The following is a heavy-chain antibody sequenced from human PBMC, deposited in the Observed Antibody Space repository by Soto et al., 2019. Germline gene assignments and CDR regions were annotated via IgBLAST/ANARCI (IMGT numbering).Heavy chain of an antibody. CDR3: ARDQSYYYDSSGYRFDY. Sequence: PGGSLRLSCAASGFTFSSYSMNWVRQAPGKGLEWVSYISSSSSTIYYADSVKGRFTISRDNAKNSLYLQMNSLRDEDTAVYYCARDQSYYYDSSGYRFDYWGQGTLVTVSS. J-gene: IGHJ4*02. CDR1: GFTFSSYS. CDR2: ISSSSSTI. D-gene: IGHD3-22*01. V-gene: IGHV3-48*02.